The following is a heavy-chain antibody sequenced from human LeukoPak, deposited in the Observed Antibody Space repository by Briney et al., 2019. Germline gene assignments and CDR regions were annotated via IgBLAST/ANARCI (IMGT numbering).Heavy chain of an antibody. Sequence: GGSLRLSCAASEFTFSSYWMSWVRQAPGKGLEWVANIKQDGGEKYYLDSVKGRFTVSRDNAKNSLYLQMNSLRAEDTAVYYCAKSSYYDSSGYYREYYFDYWGQGALVTVSS. CDR1: EFTFSSYW. CDR2: IKQDGGEK. D-gene: IGHD3-22*01. V-gene: IGHV3-7*01. CDR3: AKSSYYDSSGYYREYYFDY. J-gene: IGHJ4*02.